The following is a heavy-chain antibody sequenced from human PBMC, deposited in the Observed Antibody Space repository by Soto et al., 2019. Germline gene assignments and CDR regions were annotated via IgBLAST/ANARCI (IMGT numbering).Heavy chain of an antibody. CDR3: ARDLEYSISLGAY. D-gene: IGHD6-6*01. CDR2: IWYDGSNK. V-gene: IGHV3-33*01. CDR1: GFTFSSYG. Sequence: QVQLVESGGGVVQPGRSLRLSCAASGFTFSSYGMHWVRQAPGKGLEWVAVIWYDGSNKYYADSVKGRFTISRDNSKNTLYLQMNSLRAEDTAVYYCARDLEYSISLGAYWGQGTLVTVSS. J-gene: IGHJ4*02.